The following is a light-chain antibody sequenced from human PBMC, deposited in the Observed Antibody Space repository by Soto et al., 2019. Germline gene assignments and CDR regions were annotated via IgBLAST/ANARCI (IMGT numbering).Light chain of an antibody. CDR2: GAS. Sequence: EMVVTQSLATLSMSPGGRATLSCRTSESISRNLAWYQQKLGQAPRLLIYGASTRATGVPDRFTGSGSGTDFILTITSLQSEDFGIYYCQQYYHWPRTFGQGTKVDIK. J-gene: IGKJ1*01. CDR1: ESISRN. V-gene: IGKV3-15*01. CDR3: QQYYHWPRT.